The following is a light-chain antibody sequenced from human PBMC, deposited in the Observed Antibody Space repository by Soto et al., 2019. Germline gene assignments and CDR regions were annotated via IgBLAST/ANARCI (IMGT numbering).Light chain of an antibody. V-gene: IGKV3-15*01. CDR3: QQYNNWPRT. Sequence: EIVMTQSPATLSVSPGERVTLSCRASQSVSNNVAWYQQKPGQAPRVLIYGASTRATGIPARFSGSGAGTEFTLTISSLQSEDFAIYYCQQYNNWPRTFGQGTKVEIK. CDR1: QSVSNN. CDR2: GAS. J-gene: IGKJ1*01.